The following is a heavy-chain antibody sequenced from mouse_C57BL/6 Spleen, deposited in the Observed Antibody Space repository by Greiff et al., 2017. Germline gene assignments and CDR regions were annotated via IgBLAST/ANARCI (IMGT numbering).Heavy chain of an antibody. CDR1: GFTFSSYA. CDR2: ISDGGSYT. V-gene: IGHV5-4*03. J-gene: IGHJ4*01. CDR3: ARAGAYYAMDY. Sequence: DVMLVESGGGLVKPGGSLKLSCAASGFTFSSYAMSWVRQTPEKRLEWVATISDGGSYTYYPDNVKGRFTISRDNAKNNLYLQMSHLKSEDTAMYYCARAGAYYAMDYWGQGTSVTVSS.